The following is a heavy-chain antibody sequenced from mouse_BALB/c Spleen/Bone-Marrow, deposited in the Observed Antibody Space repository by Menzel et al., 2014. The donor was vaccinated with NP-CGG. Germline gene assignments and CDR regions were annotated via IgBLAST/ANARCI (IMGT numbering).Heavy chain of an antibody. Sequence: VHLVVSGAELAKPGASVKMSCKASGYTLTSYWMHWVKQRPGQGLEWIGYINPSSGYTEFNQRFKDKATLTADRSSSTAYMQLSSLTSEDSAVYYCARGYYVMDYWGQGTSVTVSS. CDR3: ARGYYVMDY. CDR1: GYTLTSYW. J-gene: IGHJ4*01. CDR2: INPSSGYT. V-gene: IGHV1-7*01.